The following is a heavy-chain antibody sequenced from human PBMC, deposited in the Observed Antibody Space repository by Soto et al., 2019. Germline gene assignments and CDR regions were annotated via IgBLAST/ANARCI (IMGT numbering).Heavy chain of an antibody. CDR2: IYYSGST. CDR1: GGSISSGGHY. D-gene: IGHD3-3*01. Sequence: SETLSLTCTVSGGSISSGGHYWSWIRQHPGKGLEWIGYIYYSGSTYYNPSLKSRVTISVDTSKNHFALKLSSVTAADMAVYYCARASPGDYDYWSGYYWYYMDVWGKGTTVTVSS. CDR3: ARASPGDYDYWSGYYWYYMDV. V-gene: IGHV4-31*03. J-gene: IGHJ6*03.